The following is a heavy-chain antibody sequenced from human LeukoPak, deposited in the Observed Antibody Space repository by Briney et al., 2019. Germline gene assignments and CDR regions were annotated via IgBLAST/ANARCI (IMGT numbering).Heavy chain of an antibody. Sequence: ASVKVSCKASGGTFSSYAISWVRQAPGQGFEWMGGIIPIFGTANYAQKFQGRVTITADESTSTAYMELSSLRSEDTAVYYCARYLLYDSSGYYYDYWGQGTLVTVSS. CDR2: IIPIFGTA. J-gene: IGHJ4*02. V-gene: IGHV1-69*01. CDR1: GGTFSSYA. CDR3: ARYLLYDSSGYYYDY. D-gene: IGHD3-22*01.